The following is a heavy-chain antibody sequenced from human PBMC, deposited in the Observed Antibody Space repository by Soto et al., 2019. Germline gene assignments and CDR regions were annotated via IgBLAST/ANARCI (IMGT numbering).Heavy chain of an antibody. D-gene: IGHD6-13*01. J-gene: IGHJ6*02. CDR1: GYIFTSYW. Sequence: PGESLKISCNGSGYIFTSYWIGWVRQMPGKGLEWMGIIYPGDSDTRYSPSFQGQVTISADKSISTAYLQWSSLKASDTAMYYCARLAAAGTGYYYGMDVWGQGTTVTVSS. CDR3: ARLAAAGTGYYYGMDV. CDR2: IYPGDSDT. V-gene: IGHV5-51*01.